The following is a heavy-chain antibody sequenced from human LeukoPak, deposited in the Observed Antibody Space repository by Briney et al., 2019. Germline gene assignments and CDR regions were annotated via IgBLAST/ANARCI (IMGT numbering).Heavy chain of an antibody. J-gene: IGHJ4*02. V-gene: IGHV3-30*04. Sequence: GGSLRLSCAASGFTFSTYAMHWVRQAPGKGLEWVAVIPYDGSNKYYADSVKGRFTISRENSKNRLYLQMNSLRAEDTAVYYCARAEGHGGEPDSWGQGTLVTVSS. CDR3: ARAEGHGGEPDS. CDR2: IPYDGSNK. CDR1: GFTFSTYA. D-gene: IGHD2-21*01.